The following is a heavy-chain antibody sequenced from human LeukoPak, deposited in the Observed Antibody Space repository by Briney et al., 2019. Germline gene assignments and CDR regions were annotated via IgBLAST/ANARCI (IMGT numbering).Heavy chain of an antibody. Sequence: XSXKGSXXSXXXYXXGWXRXMXXXXXEGMVIIYPGYSDTRYSPSFQGQVTISADKSISTAYLQWSSLKASDTAMYYCARIGSNDAFDIWGQGTMVTVSS. CDR1: XXSXXXYX. V-gene: IGHV5-51*01. CDR3: ARIGSNDAFDI. D-gene: IGHD6-13*01. CDR2: IYPGYSDT. J-gene: IGHJ3*02.